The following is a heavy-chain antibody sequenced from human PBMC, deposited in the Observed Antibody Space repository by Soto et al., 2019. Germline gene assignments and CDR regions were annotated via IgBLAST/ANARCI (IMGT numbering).Heavy chain of an antibody. Sequence: EVQLLESGGNLVQPGGSLRLSCAASGFTFSRHAMSWVRQAPGEGLEWVSALDAGDTTYYAGSVKGRFTNSRDNARNTLTLLMNELRAEDTAVYYCADDPREYSTHMCCYSDLWGEGSLVTVSS. D-gene: IGHD6-13*01. J-gene: IGHJ4*02. CDR2: LDAGDTT. CDR3: ADDPREYSTHMCCYSDL. CDR1: GFTFSRHA. V-gene: IGHV3-23*01.